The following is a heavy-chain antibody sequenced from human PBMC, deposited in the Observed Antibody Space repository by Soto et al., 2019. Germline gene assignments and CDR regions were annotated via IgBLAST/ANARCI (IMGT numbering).Heavy chain of an antibody. CDR3: ARDLSRDYDNSYGMAV. V-gene: IGHV3-21*01. D-gene: IGHD2-2*01. CDR2: ISGSSNYI. CDR1: GFTVSTYG. J-gene: IGHJ6*02. Sequence: EVQLVESGGGLVKPGGSLRLSCAASGFTVSTYGMNWVRQAPGKGLECVSSISGSSNYIYYADSVKGRFTISRDNAKNALYLQMHSLRAEDTAVYYCARDLSRDYDNSYGMAVWGQGTTVTVSS.